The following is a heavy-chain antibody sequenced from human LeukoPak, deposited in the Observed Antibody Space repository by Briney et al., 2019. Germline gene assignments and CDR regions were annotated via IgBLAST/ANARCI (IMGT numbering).Heavy chain of an antibody. Sequence: GGSLRLSCAASEFTFFTYWMTWVRQAPGKGLEWVAFIRYGGSNKYYADSVKGRFTISRDNSKNTLYLQMNSLRAEDTAVYYCAKDPGRRAAYYYGSGDYYMDVWGKGTTVTISS. V-gene: IGHV3-30*02. CDR1: EFTFFTYW. D-gene: IGHD3-10*01. J-gene: IGHJ6*03. CDR3: AKDPGRRAAYYYGSGDYYMDV. CDR2: IRYGGSNK.